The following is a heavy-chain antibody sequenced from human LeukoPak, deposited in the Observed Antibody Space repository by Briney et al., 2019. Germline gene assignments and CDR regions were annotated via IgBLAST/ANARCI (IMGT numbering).Heavy chain of an antibody. CDR3: AREGYCSSTSCYAHFDY. D-gene: IGHD2-2*01. CDR2: IYYSGST. Sequence: KSSETLSLTCTVSGGSISSSSYYWGWIRQPPGKGLEWIGSIYYSGSTYYNPSLKSRVTISVDTSKNQFSLKLSSVTAADTAVYYCAREGYCSSTSCYAHFDYWGQGTLVTVSS. CDR1: GGSISSSSYY. V-gene: IGHV4-39*02. J-gene: IGHJ4*02.